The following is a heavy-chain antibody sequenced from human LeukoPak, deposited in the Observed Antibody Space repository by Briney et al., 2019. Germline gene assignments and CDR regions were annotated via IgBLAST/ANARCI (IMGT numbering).Heavy chain of an antibody. Sequence: GGSLRLSCAASGFAFSSYAMNWVRQAPGKGLEWVSVISGSGADTKYADSVKGRFTISRDNSKNTLYLQIDSLRVDDTAVYYCVKDSEYYYGSGSSYYWGQGTLVTVSS. D-gene: IGHD3-10*01. V-gene: IGHV3-23*01. CDR2: ISGSGADT. J-gene: IGHJ4*02. CDR3: VKDSEYYYGSGSSYY. CDR1: GFAFSSYA.